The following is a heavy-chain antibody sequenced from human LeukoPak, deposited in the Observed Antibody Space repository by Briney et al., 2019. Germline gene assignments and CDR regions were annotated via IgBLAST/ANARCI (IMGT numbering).Heavy chain of an antibody. CDR1: GFSLSTSGVG. CDR3: AHRRGDSSGYYYYDY. J-gene: IGHJ4*02. D-gene: IGHD3-22*01. Sequence: SGPTLVNPTQTLTLTCTFSGFSLSTSGVGVGWIRQPPGKALEWLALIYWNDDKRYSPSMKSRLTITKDTSKNQVVLTMTNMDPVDTATYYCAHRRGDSSGYYYYDYWGQGTLVTVSS. CDR2: IYWNDDK. V-gene: IGHV2-5*01.